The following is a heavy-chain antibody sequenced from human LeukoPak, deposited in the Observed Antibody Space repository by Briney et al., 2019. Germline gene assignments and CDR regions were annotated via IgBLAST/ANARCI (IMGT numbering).Heavy chain of an antibody. J-gene: IGHJ4*02. CDR2: ISAYNGNT. CDR1: VYTFTSYG. D-gene: IGHD3-22*01. V-gene: IGHV1-18*01. Sequence: GASVKVSCKASVYTFTSYGISWVRQAPGQGLEWMGWISAYNGNTNYAQTLQGRVTMTTDTSTSTAYMELRSLRSDDTAVYYCARAGEYYYDSSGYYYALDYWGQGTLVTVSS. CDR3: ARAGEYYYDSSGYYYALDY.